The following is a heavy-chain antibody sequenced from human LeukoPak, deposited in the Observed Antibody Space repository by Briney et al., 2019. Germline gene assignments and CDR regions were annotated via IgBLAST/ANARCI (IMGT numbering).Heavy chain of an antibody. CDR2: ITHSGST. Sequence: SETLSLTCAVYGGSFSNYYWSWIRQSPGKGLEWIGEITHSGSTNYNPSLKSRVTISVDTSKNQFSLKLSSVTAADTAVYYCAKSNGYGLVDIWGQGTLVTVSS. CDR1: GGSFSNYY. CDR3: AKSNGYGLVDI. V-gene: IGHV4-34*01. D-gene: IGHD3-10*01. J-gene: IGHJ4*02.